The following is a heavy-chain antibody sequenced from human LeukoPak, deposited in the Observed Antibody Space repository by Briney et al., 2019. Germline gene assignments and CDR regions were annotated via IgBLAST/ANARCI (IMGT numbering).Heavy chain of an antibody. CDR3: AREVESDYDILTGYPYYYYGMDV. D-gene: IGHD3-9*01. V-gene: IGHV1-18*01. J-gene: IGHJ6*02. CDR2: ISAYNGNT. Sequence: GASVKVSCKASGYTFTSYGISWVRQAPGQGLEWMGWISAYNGNTNYAQKLQGRVTMTTDTSTSTAYMELRSLRSDDTAVYYCAREVESDYDILTGYPYYYYGMDVWGQGTTVTVSS. CDR1: GYTFTSYG.